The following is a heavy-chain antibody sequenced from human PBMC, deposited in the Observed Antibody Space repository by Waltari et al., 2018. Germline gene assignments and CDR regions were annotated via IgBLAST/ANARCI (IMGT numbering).Heavy chain of an antibody. CDR3: ARRATIPLMRYGLDV. J-gene: IGHJ6*02. V-gene: IGHV4-59*08. CDR2: MFYTGNT. Sequence: QVQLQESGPGLVKPSETLSPTCTGHGGSMPNLAWSWLRQPPGQGPEWIGYMFYTGNTLYNPALRSRVTISPDTSKNQFSLKLSSVTAADTAVYYCARRATIPLMRYGLDVWGQGATVTVSS. D-gene: IGHD2-21*01. CDR1: GGSMPNLA.